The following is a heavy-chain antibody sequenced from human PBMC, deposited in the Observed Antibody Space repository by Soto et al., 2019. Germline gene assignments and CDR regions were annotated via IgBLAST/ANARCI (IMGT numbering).Heavy chain of an antibody. Sequence: EVQLLESGGGLVQPGESLRLSCAASGFTFSSYAMSWVRQAPGKGLEWVSVISGSDDSTYYADSVKGRFTISRDNSKNTLYLQMTSLSAEDTAVYYSAERSSPSTSDYWGQGTLVTVSS. V-gene: IGHV3-23*01. D-gene: IGHD6-6*01. J-gene: IGHJ4*02. CDR2: ISGSDDST. CDR1: GFTFSSYA. CDR3: AERSSPSTSDY.